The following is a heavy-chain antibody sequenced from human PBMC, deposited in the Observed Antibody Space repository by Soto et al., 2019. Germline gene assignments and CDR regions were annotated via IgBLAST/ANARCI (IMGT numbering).Heavy chain of an antibody. CDR2: IWSDGTTK. Sequence: SLRLSCAASGFTLSFDGMDWVRQAPGKGLEWVAVIWSDGTTKYYADSVKGRFTISRDNSKNTLYLQMNSLRAEDTAVYYCARDLGGSYGPFDYWGQGTPVTVSS. CDR1: GFTLSFDG. J-gene: IGHJ4*02. CDR3: ARDLGGSYGPFDY. V-gene: IGHV3-33*01. D-gene: IGHD5-18*01.